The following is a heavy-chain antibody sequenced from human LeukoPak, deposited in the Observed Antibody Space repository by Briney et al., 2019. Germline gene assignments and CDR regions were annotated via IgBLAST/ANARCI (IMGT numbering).Heavy chain of an antibody. CDR2: VSDSGRSA. CDR1: GFTFSNYA. V-gene: IGHV3-23*01. Sequence: GGSLRLSCAASGFTFSNYAMSWVRQAPGKGLEWVSGVSDSGRSAYYADSVQGRFIISRDNSKNTLYLQMHSLRVEDTAAYFCAQNQWEFPAWGQGTLVTVSS. CDR3: AQNQWEFPA. D-gene: IGHD1-26*01. J-gene: IGHJ5*02.